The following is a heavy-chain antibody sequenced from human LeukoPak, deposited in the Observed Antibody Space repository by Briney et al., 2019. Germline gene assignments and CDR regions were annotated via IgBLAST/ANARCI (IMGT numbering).Heavy chain of an antibody. Sequence: GASVKVSCKASGGTFSSYAISWVRKAPGQELEWMGGIIPIFGTANYAQKFQGRVTITADESTSTAYMELSSLRSEDTAVYYCARDHGGNSLVFFDYWGQGTLVTVSS. D-gene: IGHD4-23*01. CDR2: IIPIFGTA. CDR3: ARDHGGNSLVFFDY. V-gene: IGHV1-69*13. CDR1: GGTFSSYA. J-gene: IGHJ4*02.